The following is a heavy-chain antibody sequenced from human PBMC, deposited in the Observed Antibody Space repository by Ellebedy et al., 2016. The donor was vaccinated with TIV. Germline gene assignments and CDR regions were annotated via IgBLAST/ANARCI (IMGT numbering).Heavy chain of an antibody. V-gene: IGHV3-66*01. CDR1: GFTVSNNY. J-gene: IGHJ4*02. Sequence: PGGSLRLSCAASGFTVSNNYMRWVRQAPGKGLEWVSLIYITGDTHYADFVKGRFTISRDNSKNTLYLQMNSLRVEDTAVYYCARDGGAARTAPPDYWGQGTLVTVSS. CDR3: ARDGGAARTAPPDY. D-gene: IGHD6-6*01. CDR2: IYITGDT.